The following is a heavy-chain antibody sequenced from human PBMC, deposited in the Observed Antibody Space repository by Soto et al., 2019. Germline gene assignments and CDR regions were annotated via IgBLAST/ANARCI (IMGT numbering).Heavy chain of an antibody. CDR1: GGSISSGDYY. D-gene: IGHD3-3*01. V-gene: IGHV4-30-4*01. CDR2: IYYSGST. CDR3: ARMGNYDFWCGPDTSQPYGMDV. Sequence: SGTLSLTCTVSGGSISSGDYYWSWIRQPPGKGLEWIGYIYYSGSTYYNPSLKSRVTISVDTSKNQFSLKLSSVTAADTAVYYCARMGNYDFWCGPDTSQPYGMDVWGQGTTVTVSS. J-gene: IGHJ6*02.